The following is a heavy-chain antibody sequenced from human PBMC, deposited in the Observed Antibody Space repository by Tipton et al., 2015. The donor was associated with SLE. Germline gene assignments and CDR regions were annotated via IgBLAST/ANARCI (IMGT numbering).Heavy chain of an antibody. J-gene: IGHJ4*02. CDR2: ISYEGNTK. D-gene: IGHD6-19*01. CDR3: ARVIPSGGWYQRFYFDY. Sequence: SLRLSCAVSGFTFSNYALHWVRQAPGKGLEWLAVISYEGNTKFYADSVKGRFAISRDNSKRTLYLQVNSLRAEDTAVYFCARVIPSGGWYQRFYFDYWGQGTPVNVSS. V-gene: IGHV3-30*09. CDR1: GFTFSNYA.